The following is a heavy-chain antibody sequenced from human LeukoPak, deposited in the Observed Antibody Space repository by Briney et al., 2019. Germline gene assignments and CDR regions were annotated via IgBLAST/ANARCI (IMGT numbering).Heavy chain of an antibody. D-gene: IGHD3-3*01. J-gene: IGHJ4*02. CDR1: GFTFSSYS. V-gene: IGHV3-21*01. Sequence: GGSLRLSCAASGFTFSSYSMNWVRQAPGKGLEWVSSISSSSSYIYYADSVKGRFTISRDNAKNSLYLQMNSLRAEDTAVYYCAKDEPRTDFLGRNFDYWGQGTLVTVSS. CDR2: ISSSSSYI. CDR3: AKDEPRTDFLGRNFDY.